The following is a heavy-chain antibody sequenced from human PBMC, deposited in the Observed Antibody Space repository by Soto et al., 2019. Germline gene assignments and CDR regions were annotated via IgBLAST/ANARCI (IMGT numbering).Heavy chain of an antibody. J-gene: IGHJ6*02. V-gene: IGHV4-59*01. Sequence: PSETLSLTCTVSGGSISSYYWSWIRQPPGKGLEWIGYIYYSGSTNYNPSLKSRVTISVDTSKNQFSLKLSSVTAADTAVYYCARSGARGYYYYYGMDVWGQGTTVTV. CDR1: GGSISSYY. CDR3: ARSGARGYYYYYGMDV. CDR2: IYYSGST. D-gene: IGHD3-10*01.